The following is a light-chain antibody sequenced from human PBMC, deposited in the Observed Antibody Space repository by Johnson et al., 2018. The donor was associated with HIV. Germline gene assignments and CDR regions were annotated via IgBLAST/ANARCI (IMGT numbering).Light chain of an antibody. V-gene: IGLV1-51*01. Sequence: QSVLTQPPSVSAAPGQKVTISCSGSSSNIGNNFVSWYQQLPGTAPQLLIYDNNKRPSGIPDRFSGSKSDTSATLGITGLQTGDEADYYCGTWDSSLSAGVFGTGNKVTVL. CDR2: DNN. CDR3: GTWDSSLSAGV. CDR1: SSNIGNNF. J-gene: IGLJ1*01.